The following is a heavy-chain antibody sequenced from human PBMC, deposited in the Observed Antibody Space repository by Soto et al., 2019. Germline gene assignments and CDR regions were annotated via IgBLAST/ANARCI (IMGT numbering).Heavy chain of an antibody. Sequence: GGSLRLSCAASGFTFSSYGMHWVRQAPGKGLEWVAVIWYDGNNKYYVDSVKGRFTISRDNSKNTVSLQMNSLRAEDTAVYYCARGNGNSFGLFDYWGQGTLVTVSS. V-gene: IGHV3-33*01. CDR2: IWYDGNNK. CDR3: ARGNGNSFGLFDY. D-gene: IGHD5-18*01. J-gene: IGHJ4*02. CDR1: GFTFSSYG.